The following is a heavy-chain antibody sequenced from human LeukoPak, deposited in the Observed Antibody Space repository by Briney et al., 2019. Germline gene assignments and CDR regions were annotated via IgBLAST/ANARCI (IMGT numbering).Heavy chain of an antibody. V-gene: IGHV4-59*01. CDR1: GGSISSYY. J-gene: IGHJ5*02. Sequence: SETLPLTCTVSGGSISSYYWSWIRQPPGKGLEWIGYIYYSGSTNYNPSLKSRVTISVDTSKNQFSLKLSSVTAADTAVYYCARDGGRYYDSSEGWFDPWGQGTLVTVSS. CDR3: ARDGGRYYDSSEGWFDP. D-gene: IGHD3-22*01. CDR2: IYYSGST.